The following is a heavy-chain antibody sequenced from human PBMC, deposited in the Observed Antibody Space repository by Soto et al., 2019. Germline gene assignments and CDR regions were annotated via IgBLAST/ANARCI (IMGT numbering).Heavy chain of an antibody. D-gene: IGHD1-26*01. Sequence: QVQLVQSGAEVTKPGASVKVSCKTSGYTFTGYGINWGRQAPGQGLEWMVWISVFNGNTKYGQNIQDRVIMTTDTSTSTAYTERRCLRSHDTAVYFCGRDGSGGIIESWGQGTMLIVSS. V-gene: IGHV1-18*01. CDR1: GYTFTGYG. CDR3: GRDGSGGIIES. J-gene: IGHJ3*01. CDR2: ISVFNGNT.